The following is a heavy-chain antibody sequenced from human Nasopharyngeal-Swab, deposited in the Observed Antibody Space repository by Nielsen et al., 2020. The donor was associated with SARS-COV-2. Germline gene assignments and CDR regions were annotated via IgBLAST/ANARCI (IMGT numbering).Heavy chain of an antibody. V-gene: IGHV4-4*07. CDR2: IYFSGST. J-gene: IGHJ4*02. CDR1: GGSINNYY. D-gene: IGHD1-26*01. Sequence: SETLSLTCSVSGGSINNYYWSWIRQPAGKGLEWIGRIYFSGSTNYNPSLKSRVTISVDTSKNQFSLKLNSVTAADTAVYYCARRETIVGSFDYWGQGTLVTVSS. CDR3: ARRETIVGSFDY.